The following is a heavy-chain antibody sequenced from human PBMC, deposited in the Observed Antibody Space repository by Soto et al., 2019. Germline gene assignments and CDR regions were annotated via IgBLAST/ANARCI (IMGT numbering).Heavy chain of an antibody. V-gene: IGHV3-30*03. CDR3: AAGLYFFDY. Sequence: GGSMRVSCAAAGLTFSSYGMHWVRQAPGKGLEWVALISYDGSNKYYPDSVKGRFTISRDNSKNTLYLQMNSLRTEDTAVYYCAAGLYFFDYCGQGTLVTVSS. D-gene: IGHD6-13*01. CDR2: ISYDGSNK. CDR1: GLTFSSYG. J-gene: IGHJ4*02.